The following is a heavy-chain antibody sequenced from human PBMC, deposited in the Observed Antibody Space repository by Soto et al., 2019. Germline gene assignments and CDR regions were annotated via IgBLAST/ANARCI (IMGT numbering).Heavy chain of an antibody. CDR1: GGTFSSYA. Sequence: QVQLVQSGAEVKKPGSSVKVSCKASGGTFSSYAISWVRQAPGQGLEWMGGIIPIFGTANYAQKFQGRVTITADDSTSTAYMELSSLRSEDTAVYYCARDHGCSSTSCYTWFDPWGQGTLVTVSS. CDR3: ARDHGCSSTSCYTWFDP. V-gene: IGHV1-69*01. J-gene: IGHJ5*02. D-gene: IGHD2-2*02. CDR2: IIPIFGTA.